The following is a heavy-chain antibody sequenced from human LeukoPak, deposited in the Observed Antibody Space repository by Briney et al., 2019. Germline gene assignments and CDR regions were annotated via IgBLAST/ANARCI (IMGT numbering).Heavy chain of an antibody. CDR2: ISGSGGST. J-gene: IGHJ6*03. Sequence: GGSLRLSCAASGFTFSSYEMNWVRQAPGKGLEWVSAISGSGGSTYYADSVKGRFTISRDNSKNTLYLQMNSLRAEDTAVYYCAKARVRYYYYYMDVWGKGTTVTISS. V-gene: IGHV3-23*01. D-gene: IGHD4/OR15-4a*01. CDR1: GFTFSSYE. CDR3: AKARVRYYYYYMDV.